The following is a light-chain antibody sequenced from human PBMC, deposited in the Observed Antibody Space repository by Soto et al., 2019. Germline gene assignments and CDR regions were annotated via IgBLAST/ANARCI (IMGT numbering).Light chain of an antibody. CDR2: RNN. CDR1: SSNIGSNY. CDR3: AAWDYSRSDHV. Sequence: QSVLTQPPSASGTPGQRVTISCSGSSSNIGSNYVYWYKHLPGTAPKLLIYRNNQHPSGFPDRFSGPKPGTLASLAISGVRSEDEAESYCAAWDYSRSDHVFGGGTKLTVL. V-gene: IGLV1-47*01. J-gene: IGLJ3*02.